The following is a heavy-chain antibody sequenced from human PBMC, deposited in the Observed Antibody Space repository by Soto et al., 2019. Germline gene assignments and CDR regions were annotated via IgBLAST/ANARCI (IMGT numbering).Heavy chain of an antibody. CDR2: IYPGDSDT. CDR3: ARHSGGYDSSGSRYYYYGVDV. Sequence: GESLKISCKGSGYSFTSYWIGWVRQMPGKGLEWMGIIYPGDSDTRYSPSFQGQVTISADKSISTAYLQWSSLKASDTAMYYCARHSGGYDSSGSRYYYYGVDVWGQGTTVTVSS. V-gene: IGHV5-51*01. D-gene: IGHD3-22*01. J-gene: IGHJ6*02. CDR1: GYSFTSYW.